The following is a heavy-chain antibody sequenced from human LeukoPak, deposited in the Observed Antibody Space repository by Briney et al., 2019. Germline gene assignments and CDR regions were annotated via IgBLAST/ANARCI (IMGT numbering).Heavy chain of an antibody. V-gene: IGHV3-21*01. CDR1: GFTFSSYS. D-gene: IGHD5-24*01. CDR2: ISSSSSYI. J-gene: IGHJ3*02. Sequence: GGSLRLSCAASGFTFSSYSMNWVRLAPGKGLEWVSSISSSSSYIYYADSVKGRFTISRDNAKNSLYLQMNSLRAEDTAVYYCARVGMATIGDAFDIWGQGTMVTVSS. CDR3: ARVGMATIGDAFDI.